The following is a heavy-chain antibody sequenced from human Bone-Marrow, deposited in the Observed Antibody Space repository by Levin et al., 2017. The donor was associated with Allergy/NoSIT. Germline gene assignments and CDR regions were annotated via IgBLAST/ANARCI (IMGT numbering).Heavy chain of an antibody. D-gene: IGHD3-22*01. CDR1: GFTFRHYT. J-gene: IGHJ4*02. Sequence: GGSLRLSCVASGFTFRHYTMNWVRQAPGKGMEWVSCITSSGDSTYYADSVKGRFTISRDNAKNSLYLQLNRLRDEDTAMYYCAKDPARGYYDSSGYSGDHWGQGTLVTVSS. V-gene: IGHV3-48*02. CDR3: AKDPARGYYDSSGYSGDH. CDR2: ITSSGDST.